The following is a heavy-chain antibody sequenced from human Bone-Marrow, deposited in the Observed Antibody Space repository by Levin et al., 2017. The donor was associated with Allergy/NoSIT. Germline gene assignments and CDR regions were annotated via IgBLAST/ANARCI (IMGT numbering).Heavy chain of an antibody. CDR3: ARDHHCGG. Sequence: GGSLRLSCAASGFDFSSNWMHWVRHVPGKAPVWVSRINTDGSEIFYADSVQGRFSISRDNAKSTLYLQMNSLKVDDTAVYYCARDHHCGGWGQGTLVTVSS. CDR1: GFDFSSNW. CDR2: INTDGSEI. D-gene: IGHD1-14*01. J-gene: IGHJ4*02. V-gene: IGHV3-74*01.